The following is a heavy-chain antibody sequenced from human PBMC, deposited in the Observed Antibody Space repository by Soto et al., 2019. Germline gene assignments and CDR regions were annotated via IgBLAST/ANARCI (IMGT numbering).Heavy chain of an antibody. V-gene: IGHV3-30*03. CDR2: ISYDGSNK. CDR1: GFTFSSYG. D-gene: IGHD5-12*01. CDR3: ASGGYSGYDYPQYYFDY. Sequence: GGSLRLSCAASGFTFSSYGMHWVRQAPGKGLEWVAVISYDGSNKYYADSVKGRFTISRDNSKNTLYLQMNSLRAEDTAVYYCASGGYSGYDYPQYYFDYWGQGTLVTVSS. J-gene: IGHJ4*02.